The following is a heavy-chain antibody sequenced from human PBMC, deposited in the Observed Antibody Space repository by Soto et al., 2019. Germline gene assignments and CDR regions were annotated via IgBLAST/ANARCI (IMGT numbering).Heavy chain of an antibody. CDR2: ISGSSGTI. CDR3: VRDSPPYDFWSGFSRDAFDV. J-gene: IGHJ3*01. V-gene: IGHV3-48*01. Sequence: EVQLVESGGGLVQPGESLRLSCAASGFSFSGYSMTWVRQTPGKGLEWVAHISGSSGTIYYADSVKGRFTISRDNASNSLFLQMNSLRAEDTAVYYCVRDSPPYDFWSGFSRDAFDVWGQGTMVTVSS. CDR1: GFSFSGYS. D-gene: IGHD3-3*01.